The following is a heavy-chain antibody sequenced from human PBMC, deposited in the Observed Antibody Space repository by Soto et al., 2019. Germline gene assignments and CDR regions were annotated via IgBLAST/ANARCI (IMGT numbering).Heavy chain of an antibody. CDR1: GGSISSGCYS. J-gene: IGHJ4*02. V-gene: IGHV4-30-2*01. Sequence: ASETLSLTCAVSGGSISSGCYSWSWIRQPPGKGLEWIGYIYHSGSPYYNPSLKSRVTISVDRSKNQFSLKLSSVTAADTAVYYCARDKITGLFDYWGQGTLVTSPQ. CDR3: ARDKITGLFDY. D-gene: IGHD2-8*02. CDR2: IYHSGSP.